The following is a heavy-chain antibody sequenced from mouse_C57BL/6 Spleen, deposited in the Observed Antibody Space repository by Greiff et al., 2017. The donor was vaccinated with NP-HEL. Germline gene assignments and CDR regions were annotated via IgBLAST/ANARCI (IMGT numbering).Heavy chain of an antibody. Sequence: VQLQHSGAELVRPGTSVKVSCKASGYAFTNYLIEWVKQRPGQGLAWIGVINPGSGGTNYNEKFKGKATLTADKSSSTAYMQLSSLTSEDAAVYFCARNSNYWYFDVWGTGTTVTVSS. CDR3: ARNSNYWYFDV. D-gene: IGHD2-5*01. CDR1: GYAFTNYL. V-gene: IGHV1-54*01. CDR2: INPGSGGT. J-gene: IGHJ1*03.